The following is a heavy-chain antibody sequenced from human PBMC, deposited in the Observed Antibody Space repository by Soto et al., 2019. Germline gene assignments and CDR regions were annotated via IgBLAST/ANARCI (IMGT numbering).Heavy chain of an antibody. V-gene: IGHV3-23*01. CDR1: GFSFSTYT. D-gene: IGHD3-3*01. Sequence: PGGSLRLSCAAFGFSFSTYTMSWVRQAPGKGLEWVSGISSSGGNTYYSDSVKGRFTISRDNSKDTLFLQMNRLGAEDTALYFCAKDLRTGVAPTHFDYWGQGNLVTVSS. CDR3: AKDLRTGVAPTHFDY. J-gene: IGHJ4*02. CDR2: ISSSGGNT.